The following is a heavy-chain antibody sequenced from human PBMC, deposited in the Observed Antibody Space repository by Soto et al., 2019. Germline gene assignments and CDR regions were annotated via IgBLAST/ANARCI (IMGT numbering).Heavy chain of an antibody. V-gene: IGHV3-30*18. J-gene: IGHJ3*02. CDR2: ISYDGSNK. D-gene: IGHD1-26*01. CDR1: GFTFSSYG. Sequence: QTGGSLRLSCAASGFTFSSYGMHWVRQAPGKGLEWVAVISYDGSNKYYADSVKGRFTISRDNSKNTLYLQMNSLRAEDTAVYYCAKGGVGATYAFDIWGQGTMVTVSS. CDR3: AKGGVGATYAFDI.